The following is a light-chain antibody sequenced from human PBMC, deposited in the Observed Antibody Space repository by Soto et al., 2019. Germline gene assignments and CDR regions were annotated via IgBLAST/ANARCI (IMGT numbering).Light chain of an antibody. CDR2: EVF. V-gene: IGLV2-14*01. Sequence: QSALTQPASVSGSHGPSITISCTGTSSDVGGYKYVSWYQQNPGKAPKLMIYEVFYRPSGVSNRFSGSKSGNTASLTISVLQADDEADYYCSSYTRRSTCVFGRVTNLTVL. CDR3: SSYTRRSTCV. CDR1: SSDVGGYKY. J-gene: IGLJ3*02.